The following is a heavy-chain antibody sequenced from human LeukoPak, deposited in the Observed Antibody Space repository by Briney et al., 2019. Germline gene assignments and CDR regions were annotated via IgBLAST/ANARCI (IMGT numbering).Heavy chain of an antibody. CDR2: ISYDGSNK. Sequence: PGRSLRLSCAASGFTFSSYGMHWVRQAPGKGLEWVAVISYDGSNKYYADSVKGRFTISRDNSKNTLYLQMNSLRAEDTAVYYCAKRRFTYGSGGYYGDGDYFDYWGQGTLVTVSS. J-gene: IGHJ4*02. CDR1: GFTFSSYG. V-gene: IGHV3-30*18. CDR3: AKRRFTYGSGGYYGDGDYFDY. D-gene: IGHD3-10*01.